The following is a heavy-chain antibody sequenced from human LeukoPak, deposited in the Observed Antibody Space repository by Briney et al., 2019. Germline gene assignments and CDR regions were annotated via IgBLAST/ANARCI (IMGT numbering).Heavy chain of an antibody. CDR3: AREVNYYDSTGYYCDY. V-gene: IGHV1-2*02. Sequence: ASVKVSCKSSVYTFPGYYMHSVRQAPGQGLEWMGWINPNSGGTNYAQKFQGRVTMTRDTSISTAYMELSRLRSDDTAVYYCAREVNYYDSTGYYCDYWGQGTLVTVSS. J-gene: IGHJ4*02. D-gene: IGHD3-22*01. CDR2: INPNSGGT. CDR1: VYTFPGYY.